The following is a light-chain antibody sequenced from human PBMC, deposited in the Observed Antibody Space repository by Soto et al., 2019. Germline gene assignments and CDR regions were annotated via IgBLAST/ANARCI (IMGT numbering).Light chain of an antibody. CDR1: NLGDKY. Sequence: SYELTQPPSVSVSPGQTASVTCSGDNLGDKYTSWYQQKPGQSPALVIYQNTKRPSGIPERFSGSNSGNTATLTISRVEAGDEADYYCQVCDSSSDHYVFGTGTKVTVL. V-gene: IGLV3-1*01. CDR2: QNT. CDR3: QVCDSSSDHYV. J-gene: IGLJ1*01.